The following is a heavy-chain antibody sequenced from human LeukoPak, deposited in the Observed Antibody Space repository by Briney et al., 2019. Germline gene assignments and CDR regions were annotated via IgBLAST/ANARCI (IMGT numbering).Heavy chain of an antibody. V-gene: IGHV4-59*01. CDR2: VSSSGIT. J-gene: IGHJ4*02. D-gene: IGHD3-16*01. CDR1: GDSFTSYH. CDR3: ARVGRGDHTWGSYSCDH. Sequence: SETLSLTCTVSGDSFTSYHWSGLRQPPGKGLEWIGYVSSSGITRYNPSLKSRLTISVDTSKNQFSLKLSSVACACTAVYYCARVGRGDHTWGSYSCDHWGQGRPVSVSS.